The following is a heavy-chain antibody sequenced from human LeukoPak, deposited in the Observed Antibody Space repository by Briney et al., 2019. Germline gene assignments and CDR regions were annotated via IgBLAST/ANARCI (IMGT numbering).Heavy chain of an antibody. CDR3: ATVDQYSSSGATDY. J-gene: IGHJ4*02. D-gene: IGHD6-6*01. CDR1: GFTFSSYG. Sequence: GGSLRLSCAASGFTFSSYGMHWVRQAPGKGLEWVAVIWYDGSNKYYADSVKGRFTISRDNSKNTLYLQMNSLRAEDTAVYYCATVDQYSSSGATDYWGQGTLVTVSS. CDR2: IWYDGSNK. V-gene: IGHV3-33*01.